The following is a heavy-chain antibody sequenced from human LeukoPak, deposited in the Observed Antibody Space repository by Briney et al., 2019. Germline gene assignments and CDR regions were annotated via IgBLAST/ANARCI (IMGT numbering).Heavy chain of an antibody. J-gene: IGHJ5*02. CDR3: ARYRGVYGSGSYLRVGWFDP. CDR1: GYTFTGYY. V-gene: IGHV1-2*02. D-gene: IGHD3-10*01. CDR2: ITPNSGGT. Sequence: ASVKVSCKASGYTFTGYYMHWVRQAPGQGLEWMGWITPNSGGTNYAQKCQGRGTMTRATSITAANMGLSRLRSDDTAEYSCARYRGVYGSGSYLRVGWFDPWGQGALVTVSS.